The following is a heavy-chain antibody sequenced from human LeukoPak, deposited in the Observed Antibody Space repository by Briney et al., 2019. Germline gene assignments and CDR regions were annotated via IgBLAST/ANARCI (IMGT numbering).Heavy chain of an antibody. Sequence: ASVKVSCKASGYTFTGYYMHWVRQAPGQGLEWMGWMNPNSGNTGYAQKFQGRVTMTRNTSISTAYMELSSLRSEDTAVYYCARGLLWELLPYDAFDIWGQGTMVTVSS. D-gene: IGHD1-26*01. CDR1: GYTFTGYY. CDR3: ARGLLWELLPYDAFDI. V-gene: IGHV1-8*02. CDR2: MNPNSGNT. J-gene: IGHJ3*02.